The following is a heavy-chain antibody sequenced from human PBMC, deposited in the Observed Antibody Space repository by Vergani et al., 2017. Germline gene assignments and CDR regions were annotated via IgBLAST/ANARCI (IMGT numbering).Heavy chain of an antibody. CDR2: IYTSGST. D-gene: IGHD3-3*01. Sequence: QVQLQESGPGLVKPSETLSLTCTVSGGSISSYYWSWIRQPAGKGLEWIGRIYTSGSTNYNPSLKSRVTMSVDTSKNQFSLKLSSVTAADTAVYYCAREFLEWLPPYYFDYWDQGTLVTVSA. CDR3: AREFLEWLPPYYFDY. CDR1: GGSISSYY. J-gene: IGHJ4*02. V-gene: IGHV4-4*07.